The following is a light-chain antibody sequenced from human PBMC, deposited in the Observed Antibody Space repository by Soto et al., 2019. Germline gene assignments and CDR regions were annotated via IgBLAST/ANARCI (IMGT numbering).Light chain of an antibody. CDR3: QQSYSTLFT. CDR2: VAS. CDR1: QNIENY. V-gene: IGKV1-39*01. J-gene: IGKJ3*01. Sequence: DIQMTQSPSSLSASLGDTVTISCRASQNIENYLHWYQQKAGKAPEVLLYVASVLKDGVSSRFSGSGSGTDFTLTISSLQPEDFATYYCQQSYSTLFTFGPGTKVDIK.